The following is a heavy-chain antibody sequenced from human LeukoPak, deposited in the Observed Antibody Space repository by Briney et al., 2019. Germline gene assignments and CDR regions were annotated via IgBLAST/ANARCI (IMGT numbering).Heavy chain of an antibody. D-gene: IGHD1-26*01. J-gene: IGHJ4*02. V-gene: IGHV3-23*01. CDR1: GFTFSNYA. CDR3: AKGGKWDVTPFDY. CDR2: ISGGGGST. Sequence: GGSLRLSCAASGFTFSNYAMAWVRQAPGKGPEWVSTISGGGGSTYYADSVKGRFTISRDNSKNTLYLQVNSLRAEDTAVYYCAKGGKWDVTPFDYWGQGTLVTVSS.